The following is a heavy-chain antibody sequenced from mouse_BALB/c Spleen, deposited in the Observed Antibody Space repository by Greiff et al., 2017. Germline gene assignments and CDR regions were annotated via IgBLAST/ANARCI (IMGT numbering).Heavy chain of an antibody. CDR1: GYAFTNYL. CDR2: INPGSGGT. Sequence: LVESGAELVRPGTSVKVSCKASGYAFTNYLIEWVKQRPGQGLEWIGVINPGSGGTNYNEKFKGKATLTADKSSSTAYMQLSSLTSDDSAVYFCARPELWLRRRVDSGGQGASVPVSS. D-gene: IGHD2-2*01. V-gene: IGHV1-54*03. CDR3: ARPELWLRRRVDS. J-gene: IGHJ4*01.